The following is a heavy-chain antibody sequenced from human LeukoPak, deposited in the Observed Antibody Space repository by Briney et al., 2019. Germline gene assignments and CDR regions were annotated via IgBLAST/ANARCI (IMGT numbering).Heavy chain of an antibody. Sequence: GGSLRLSCAASGFTFSSYGMHWVRQAPGKGLEWVAVIWYDGSNKYYADSVKGRFTISRDNAKNSLYLQMNSLRAEDTAVYYCARDYYGSGSIMIDYWGQGTLVTVSS. CDR1: GFTFSSYG. J-gene: IGHJ4*02. V-gene: IGHV3-33*01. CDR3: ARDYYGSGSIMIDY. CDR2: IWYDGSNK. D-gene: IGHD3-10*01.